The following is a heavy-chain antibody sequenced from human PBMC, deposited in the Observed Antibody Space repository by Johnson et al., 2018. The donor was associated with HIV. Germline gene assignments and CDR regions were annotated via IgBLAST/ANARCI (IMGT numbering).Heavy chain of an antibody. CDR2: ISSSGSTI. V-gene: IGHV3-48*04. CDR1: EFSFSTYA. CDR3: ARDGGSSSWYRAAFDI. J-gene: IGHJ3*02. D-gene: IGHD6-13*01. Sequence: VQLMESGGGVVQPGRSLRLSCAASEFSFSTYAMHWVRQAPGKGLEWVSYISSSGSTIYYPDSVKGRFTITRDNSKNSLYLQMNSLRADDTAVYYCARDGGSSSWYRAAFDIWDQGTIVT.